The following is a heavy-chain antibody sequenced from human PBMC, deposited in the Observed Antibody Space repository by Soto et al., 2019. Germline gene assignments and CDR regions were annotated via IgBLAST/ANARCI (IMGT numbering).Heavy chain of an antibody. D-gene: IGHD6-13*01. CDR1: GYTFTSYG. CDR2: ISAYNGNT. CDR3: ARVLEQQLVLHDLFDS. J-gene: IGHJ5*01. V-gene: IGHV1-18*01. Sequence: ASVKVSCKASGYTFTSYGISWVRQAPGQGLEWMGWISAYNGNTNYAQKLQGRVTMTTDTSTSTAYMELRSLRSDDTAVYYCARVLEQQLVLHDLFDSWGQGSLVIVSS.